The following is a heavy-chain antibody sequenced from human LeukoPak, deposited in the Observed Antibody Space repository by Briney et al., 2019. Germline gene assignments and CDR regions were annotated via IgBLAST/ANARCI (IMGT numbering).Heavy chain of an antibody. D-gene: IGHD6-19*01. Sequence: GGSLRLSCAASGFTFSSYGMHWVRQAPGKGLEWVAIISYDGSNKYYADSVQGRFTISRDNSKITLYVQMNSLRAEDTAVYYCAKDLGGGSGCYDLWGRGTLVTVSS. V-gene: IGHV3-30*18. J-gene: IGHJ2*01. CDR1: GFTFSSYG. CDR2: ISYDGSNK. CDR3: AKDLGGGSGCYDL.